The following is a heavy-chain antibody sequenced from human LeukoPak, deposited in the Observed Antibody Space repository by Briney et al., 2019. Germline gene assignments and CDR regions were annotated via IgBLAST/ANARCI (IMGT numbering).Heavy chain of an antibody. V-gene: IGHV3-7*01. CDR2: IKQDGSEK. Sequence: QSGGSLRLSCAASGFTFSSYCMSWLRQAPGKGLELVANIKQDGSEKYYVDSVKGRFTISRDNAKNSLYLQMSSLRAEDTAVYYCARDRSDYFDYWGQGTLVTVSS. D-gene: IGHD3-3*01. CDR3: ARDRSDYFDY. CDR1: GFTFSSYC. J-gene: IGHJ4*02.